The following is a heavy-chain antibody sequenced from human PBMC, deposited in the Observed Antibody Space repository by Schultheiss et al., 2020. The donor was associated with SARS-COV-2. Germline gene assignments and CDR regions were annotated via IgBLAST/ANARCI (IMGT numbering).Heavy chain of an antibody. Sequence: SETLSLTCTVSGGSANSGDYYWSWIRQPPGRGLEWIGYIYYSGSTNYNPSLKSRVTISVDTSKNQFSLKLSSVTAADTAVYYCAREFWSITIFGVVSRHPFDPWGQGTLVTVSS. CDR2: IYYSGST. J-gene: IGHJ5*02. V-gene: IGHV4-61*08. D-gene: IGHD3-3*01. CDR1: GGSANSGDYY. CDR3: AREFWSITIFGVVSRHPFDP.